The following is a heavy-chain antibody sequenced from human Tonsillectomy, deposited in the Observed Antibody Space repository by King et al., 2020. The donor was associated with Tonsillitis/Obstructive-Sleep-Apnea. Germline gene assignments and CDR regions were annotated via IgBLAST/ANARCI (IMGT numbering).Heavy chain of an antibody. CDR2: IDPSDSYT. J-gene: IGHJ5*02. CDR3: ARGGSGSYLREGWFDP. CDR1: GYSFTSYW. Sequence: VQLVESGAEVKKPGESLRLSCKGFGYSFTSYWISWVRQMPGKGLEWMGRIDPSDSYTNCSPSFQGHVTISADKSISTAYLQWSSLKASDTAMYYCARGGSGSYLREGWFDPWGQGTLVTVSS. V-gene: IGHV5-10-1*03. D-gene: IGHD3-10*01.